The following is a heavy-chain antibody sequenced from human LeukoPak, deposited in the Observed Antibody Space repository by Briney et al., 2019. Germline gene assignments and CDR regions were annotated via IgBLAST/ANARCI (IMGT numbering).Heavy chain of an antibody. CDR2: IYYSGST. J-gene: IGHJ6*03. V-gene: IGHV4-59*12. CDR3: ARVSGYCSSTSCYKGYYYYMDV. Sequence: SETLSLTCTVSGGSISSYYWSWIRQPPGKGLEWIGYIYYSGSTNYNPSLKSRVTMSVDTSKNQFSLKLSSVTAADTAVYYCARVSGYCSSTSCYKGYYYYMDVWGKGTTVTVSS. D-gene: IGHD2-2*02. CDR1: GGSISSYY.